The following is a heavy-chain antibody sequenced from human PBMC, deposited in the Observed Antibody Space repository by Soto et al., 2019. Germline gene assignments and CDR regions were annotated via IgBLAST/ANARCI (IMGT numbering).Heavy chain of an antibody. CDR1: GFTFSSYW. V-gene: IGHV3-7*01. CDR2: IKPDGSEN. J-gene: IGHJ4*02. CDR3: AREGGASSAHLDY. Sequence: EVQLVESGGGLVQPGGSLRLSCAASGFTFSSYWMSWVRQAPGKGLEWVANIKPDGSENYYVDSVKGRFTISRDNANTSLYLQMNSLRAEDTAVYYCAREGGASSAHLDYWGQGTLVTVSS. D-gene: IGHD6-19*01.